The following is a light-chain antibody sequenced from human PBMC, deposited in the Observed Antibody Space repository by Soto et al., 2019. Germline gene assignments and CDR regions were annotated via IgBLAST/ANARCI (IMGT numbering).Light chain of an antibody. V-gene: IGKV1-39*01. Sequence: DIQMTQSPSSLSASVGDRVTITCRASQSISSYLNWYQQKPGKAPKLLIYAASSLQSGVPSRFSGSGSGTDSTLTISSLQPEEFATYYCQQSYSTPLTFGGGTKVDIK. CDR2: AAS. J-gene: IGKJ4*01. CDR3: QQSYSTPLT. CDR1: QSISSY.